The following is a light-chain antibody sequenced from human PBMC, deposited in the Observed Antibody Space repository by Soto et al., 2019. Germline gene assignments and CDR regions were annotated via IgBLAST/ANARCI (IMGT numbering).Light chain of an antibody. CDR2: AAS. CDR1: QSVGGN. CDR3: QQYNNWPPWT. Sequence: EIVMTQSPATLSVSPGERATLSCRASQSVGGNLAWYQQKPGQPPRLLIYAASSRPTGIPARFSGSGSGTEFTLTLSSLQSEDFAVYYCQQYNNWPPWTFGQGTTVEIK. J-gene: IGKJ1*01. V-gene: IGKV3-15*01.